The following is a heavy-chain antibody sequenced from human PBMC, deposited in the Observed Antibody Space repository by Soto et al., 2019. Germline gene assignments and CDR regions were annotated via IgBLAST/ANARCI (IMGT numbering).Heavy chain of an antibody. J-gene: IGHJ3*02. D-gene: IGHD1-26*01. CDR3: VPTVGGTPGGAFDI. Sequence: EVQLVESGGGVVRPGGSLRLSCAAFGFTFDDYGMSWVRQAPGKGLGWVSGINWNGGSIGYADSVKGRFTIARDNNKHCLYLQMHSMRVEDTALYYCVPTVGGTPGGAFDIWGQGTMVTVSS. V-gene: IGHV3-20*04. CDR2: INWNGGSI. CDR1: GFTFDDYG.